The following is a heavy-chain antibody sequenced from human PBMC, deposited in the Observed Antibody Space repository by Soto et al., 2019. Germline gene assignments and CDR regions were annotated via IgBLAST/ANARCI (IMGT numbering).Heavy chain of an antibody. J-gene: IGHJ4*02. CDR2: IYNSGTT. D-gene: IGHD4-17*01. CDR1: GFTFDNYA. CDR3: ARTESLDYGDYAGMEY. V-gene: IGHV3-66*01. Sequence: GGSLRLSCAGSGFTFDNYAMNWVRQAPEKGLDWVSVIYNSGTTYYEDYVKGRFTISRDTSKNTLYLQMNSLRAEDTAVYYCARTESLDYGDYAGMEYWGQGTQVTVSS.